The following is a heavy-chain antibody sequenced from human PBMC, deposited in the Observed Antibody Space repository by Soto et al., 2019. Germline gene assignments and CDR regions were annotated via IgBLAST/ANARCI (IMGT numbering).Heavy chain of an antibody. J-gene: IGHJ4*02. V-gene: IGHV3-23*01. CDR1: GFSFSTCA. CDR3: AAQATGYFVPFDF. CDR2: SSASVDTT. Sequence: EVQLLESGGGLVQPGGSLRLSCAASGFSFSTCAVSWVRQAPGKGLEWVSSSSASVDTTHYEESVRGRFTISRDNSRNTLHLQMSSLTAEDAAIYSCAAQATGYFVPFDFWGQGTLVTVSS. D-gene: IGHD3-22*01.